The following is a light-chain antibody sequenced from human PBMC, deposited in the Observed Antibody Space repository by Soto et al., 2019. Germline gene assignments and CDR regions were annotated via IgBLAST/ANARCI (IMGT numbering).Light chain of an antibody. CDR3: QQYNSWPWT. CDR1: ESVSSN. V-gene: IGKV3-15*01. J-gene: IGKJ1*01. Sequence: VMTQSPASLSVSPGERATLSCRASESVSSNLAWYQQKPGQGPRLLIYGASTRATGTPARFSGSGSETDFTLTINSLQSEDFAVYYCQQYNSWPWTFGQGTKVDIK. CDR2: GAS.